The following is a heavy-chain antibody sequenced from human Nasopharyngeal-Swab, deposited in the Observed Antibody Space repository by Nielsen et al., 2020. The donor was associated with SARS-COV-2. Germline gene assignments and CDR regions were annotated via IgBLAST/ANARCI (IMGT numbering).Heavy chain of an antibody. CDR1: GGSITNTKYY. J-gene: IGHJ4*02. CDR3: ASLLLWFGELSDDY. Sequence: SETLSLTCNVSGGSITNTKYYWAWIRQPPGKGPEWIGSIHYGGRTYYKPSLKSRIGMAVDTSKNQFSLELRSVTAADAAIYYRASLLLWFGELSDDYWGQGTLVTVSS. D-gene: IGHD3-10*01. CDR2: IHYGGRT. V-gene: IGHV4-39*01.